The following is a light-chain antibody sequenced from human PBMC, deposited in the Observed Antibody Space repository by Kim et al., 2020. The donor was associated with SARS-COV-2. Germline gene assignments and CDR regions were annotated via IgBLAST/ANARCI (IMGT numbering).Light chain of an antibody. CDR3: QVWDSRSDHPV. CDR1: NIGSKS. Sequence: SYELTQPPSVSVAPGKTARITCGGNNIGSKSVHWYQQKPGQAPVLVIYYDSDRPSGIPERFSGSNSGNTATLTISRAEAGDEADYYCQVWDSRSDHPVFG. V-gene: IGLV3-21*04. CDR2: YDS. J-gene: IGLJ2*01.